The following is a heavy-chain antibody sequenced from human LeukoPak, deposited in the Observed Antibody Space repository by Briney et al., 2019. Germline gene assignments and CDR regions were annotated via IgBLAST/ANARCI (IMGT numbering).Heavy chain of an antibody. Sequence: SETLSLTCTVSGGSISSYYWSWIRRPPGKGLEWIGYIYYSGSTNYNPSLKSRVTISVDTSKNQFSLKLSSVTAADTAVYYCARGRSRVTTGGGWFDPWGQGTLVTVSS. CDR1: GGSISSYY. V-gene: IGHV4-59*12. CDR2: IYYSGST. CDR3: ARGRSRVTTGGGWFDP. D-gene: IGHD4-17*01. J-gene: IGHJ5*02.